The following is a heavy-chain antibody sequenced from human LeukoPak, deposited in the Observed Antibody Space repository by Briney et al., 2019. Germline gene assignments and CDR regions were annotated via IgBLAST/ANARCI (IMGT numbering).Heavy chain of an antibody. CDR2: ISSSSSYI. CDR3: AKDPSQYDTNTFDV. D-gene: IGHD2-8*01. Sequence: GGSLRLSCAASGFTFSSYSMNWVRQAPGKGLEWVSSISSSSSYIYYADSVKGRFTISRDNAKNSLYLQMNSLRAGDTAVYYCAKDPSQYDTNTFDVWGQGTMVTVSS. J-gene: IGHJ3*01. V-gene: IGHV3-21*01. CDR1: GFTFSSYS.